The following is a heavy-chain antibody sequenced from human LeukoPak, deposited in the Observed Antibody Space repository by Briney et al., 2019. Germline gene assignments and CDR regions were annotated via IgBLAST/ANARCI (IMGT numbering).Heavy chain of an antibody. J-gene: IGHJ3*02. CDR2: ISSSSSYI. CDR3: ARGEEYLGQGRPFDI. CDR1: GFTFSSYS. D-gene: IGHD3-16*01. Sequence: GGSLRLSCAASGFTFSSYSMNWVRQAPGKGLEWVSSISSSSSYIYYADSVKARFTISRDNAKNSLYLQMNSLRVEDTAVYYCARGEEYLGQGRPFDIWGQGTMVTVSS. V-gene: IGHV3-21*01.